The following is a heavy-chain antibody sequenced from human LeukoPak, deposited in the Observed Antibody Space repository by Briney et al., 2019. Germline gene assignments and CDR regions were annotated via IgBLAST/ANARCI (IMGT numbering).Heavy chain of an antibody. Sequence: PGGSLRLSCAVSGLTLSNYGMSWVRQAPGEGLEWDAGISDSGGRTNYADSVKGRFTISRDNPKNTLYLQMNSLRAEDTPVYFCATGERMVRGDGVDYWGQGTLVPVS. CDR2: ISDSGGRT. CDR1: GLTLSNYG. J-gene: IGHJ4*02. V-gene: IGHV3-23*01. CDR3: ATGERMVRGDGVDY. D-gene: IGHD3-10*01.